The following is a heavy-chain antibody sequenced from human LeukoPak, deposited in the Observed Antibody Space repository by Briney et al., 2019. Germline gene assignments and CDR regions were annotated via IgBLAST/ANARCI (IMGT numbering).Heavy chain of an antibody. V-gene: IGHV4-59*01. D-gene: IGHD3-10*01. J-gene: IGHJ6*03. Sequence: PSETLSLTCTVSGGSISSYYWSWIRQPPGKALEWTGYIYYSGSTNYNPSRKSRVTISVDTSKNQFSLKLSSVTAADTAVYYCARGITMVRGVNRYFYMDVWGKGTTVTVSS. CDR1: GGSISSYY. CDR3: ARGITMVRGVNRYFYMDV. CDR2: IYYSGST.